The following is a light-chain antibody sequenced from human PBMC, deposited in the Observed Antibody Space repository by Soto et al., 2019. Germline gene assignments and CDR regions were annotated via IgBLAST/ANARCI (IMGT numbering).Light chain of an antibody. CDR3: QQSCSTALT. V-gene: IGKV1-39*01. J-gene: IGKJ4*01. CDR2: AAS. Sequence: DIPMTQSPSSLSASVGDRVTITCRASQSISSYLNWYQQKPGKAPKLLIYAASSLQSGVPSRFSGSGSGTDFTLTISSLQPEDFATYYCQQSCSTALTFGGGTKVEIK. CDR1: QSISSY.